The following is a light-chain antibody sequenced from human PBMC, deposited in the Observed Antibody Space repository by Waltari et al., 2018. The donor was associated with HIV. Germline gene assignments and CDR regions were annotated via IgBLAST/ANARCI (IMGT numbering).Light chain of an antibody. J-gene: IGLJ2*01. Sequence: QAAVTQEPSVPVSPGWTTLLTCGSSDGPVTNTHSQYWFQQKPGQAPTTLTYDTTKRHSWTPARFSGLLLGGKAVLTLSGALSEDEAHYFCLLFFGGTRVFGGGTMVTV. CDR2: DTT. CDR3: LLFFGGTRV. V-gene: IGLV7-46*01. CDR1: DGPVTNTHS.